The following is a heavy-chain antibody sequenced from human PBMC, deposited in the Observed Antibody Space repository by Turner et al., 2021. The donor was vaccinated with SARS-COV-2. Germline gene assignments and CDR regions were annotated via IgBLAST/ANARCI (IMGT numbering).Heavy chain of an antibody. D-gene: IGHD6-13*01. V-gene: IGHV1-69*04. Sequence: QVQLMQSVAEVKTAGSSVKVSCKASGGTFNNYALLWVRQPPVQGLEWMGRFIPILVTANDAQNCQCRDTITANKSTSTAYMVLTSLRSEDTAVYYCASLYQSIAAAAISWFDPWGQGTLVTVSS. CDR2: FIPILVTA. CDR3: ASLYQSIAAAAISWFDP. J-gene: IGHJ5*02. CDR1: GGTFNNYA.